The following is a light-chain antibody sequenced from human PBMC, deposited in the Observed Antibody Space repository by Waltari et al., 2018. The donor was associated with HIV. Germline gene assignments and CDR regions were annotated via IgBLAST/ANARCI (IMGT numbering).Light chain of an antibody. CDR3: SSYAGSNKVVV. V-gene: IGLV2-8*01. J-gene: IGLJ2*01. CDR2: EVT. CDR1: SRDVGGYNY. Sequence: QSALTQPPSASGSPGQSVTISCTGTSRDVGGYNYVSWYQQHPGKAPKLMIYEVTKRPSGVPDSFSGSKSGNTASLTVSGLQAEDEADYYCSSYAGSNKVVVFGGGTKLTVL.